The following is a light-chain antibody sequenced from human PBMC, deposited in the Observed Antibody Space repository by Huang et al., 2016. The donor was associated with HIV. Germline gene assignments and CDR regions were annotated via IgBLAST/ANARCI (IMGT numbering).Light chain of an antibody. CDR2: DAS. CDR3: QQRSNWAPIT. Sequence: EIVLTQSPATLSLSPGERATLSCRVSQSVSSYLAWYQQKPGQAPRLLIYDASNRATGIPARFSGSVSGTDFTLTISSLEPEDFAVYYCQQRSNWAPITFGGGTKVEIK. V-gene: IGKV3-11*01. J-gene: IGKJ4*01. CDR1: QSVSSY.